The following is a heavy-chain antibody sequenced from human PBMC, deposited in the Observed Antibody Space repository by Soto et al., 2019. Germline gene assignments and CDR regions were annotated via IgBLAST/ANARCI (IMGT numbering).Heavy chain of an antibody. V-gene: IGHV4-39*07. CDR1: GGSISSSSYY. Sequence: SETLSLTCTVSGGSISSSSYYWGWIRQPPGKGLEWIGSIYYSGSTNYNPSLKSRVTISVDTSKNQFSLKLSSVTAADTAVYYCARGSWEKIVVVPESLFDPWGQGTLVTVSS. CDR3: ARGSWEKIVVVPESLFDP. D-gene: IGHD2-2*01. CDR2: IYYSGST. J-gene: IGHJ5*02.